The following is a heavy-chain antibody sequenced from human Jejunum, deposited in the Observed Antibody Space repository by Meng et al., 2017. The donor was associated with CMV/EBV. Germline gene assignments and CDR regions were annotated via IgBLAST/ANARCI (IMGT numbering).Heavy chain of an antibody. CDR3: AKDGEHSSMRFDP. J-gene: IGHJ5*02. Sequence: AASGFTLSTYAMTWVRQAPGKGLEWVSGVSGRGDDTYYADSVKGRFTISRDNSRNTVYLQMNSLRVDDTAIYYCAKDGEHSSMRFDPWGQGTLVTVSS. V-gene: IGHV3-23*01. D-gene: IGHD6-19*01. CDR1: GFTLSTYA. CDR2: VSGRGDDT.